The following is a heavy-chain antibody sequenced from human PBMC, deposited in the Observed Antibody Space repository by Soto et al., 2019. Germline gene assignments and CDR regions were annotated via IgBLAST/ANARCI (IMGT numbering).Heavy chain of an antibody. CDR3: AKGRGGSGSLTPRVDF. CDR1: GFTVNNYA. CDR2: ISGGGDTT. D-gene: IGHD3-10*01. Sequence: EVQLLESGGGLVQPGGSLRLSCAASGFTVNNYAMTWVRQAPGKGLEWVSAISGGGDTTSYADSVKGRFTVSRDGSKNPQYLQMSSLRAEDTALYYCAKGRGGSGSLTPRVDFWGQGTLVTVSS. J-gene: IGHJ4*02. V-gene: IGHV3-23*01.